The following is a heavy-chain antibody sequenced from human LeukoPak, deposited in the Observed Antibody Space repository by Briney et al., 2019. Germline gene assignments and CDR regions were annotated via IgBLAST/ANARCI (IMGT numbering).Heavy chain of an antibody. CDR3: ARGDILTGYFREFGFFDY. V-gene: IGHV4-34*01. Sequence: SETLSLTCAVYGGSFSGYYWSWIRQPPGKGLEWIGEINHSGSTNYNPSLKSRVTISVDTSKNQFSLKLSSVTAADTAVYCCARGDILTGYFREFGFFDYWGQGTLVTVSS. J-gene: IGHJ4*02. CDR1: GGSFSGYY. CDR2: INHSGST. D-gene: IGHD3-9*01.